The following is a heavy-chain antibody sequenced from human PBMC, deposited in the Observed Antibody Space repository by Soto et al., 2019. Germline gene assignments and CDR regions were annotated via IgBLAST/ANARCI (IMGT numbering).Heavy chain of an antibody. CDR3: ARGSPGSSGWYDRYFDY. V-gene: IGHV3-21*01. D-gene: IGHD6-19*01. CDR2: ISSSSSYI. J-gene: IGHJ4*02. Sequence: EVQLVESGGGLVKPGGSLRLSCAASGFTFSSYSMNWVRQAPGKGLEWVSSISSSSSYIYYADSVKGRFTISRDNAKNALYLQMNSLRAEDTAVYYCARGSPGSSGWYDRYFDYWGQGTLFTVSS. CDR1: GFTFSSYS.